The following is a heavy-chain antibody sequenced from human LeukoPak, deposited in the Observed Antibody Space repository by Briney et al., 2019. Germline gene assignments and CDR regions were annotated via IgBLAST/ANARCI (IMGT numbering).Heavy chain of an antibody. CDR3: ARAGSHWHYVY. CDR2: IKQDGSER. J-gene: IGHJ4*02. CDR1: GFTFSGFS. V-gene: IGHV3-7*01. Sequence: AGGSLRLSCAASGFTFSGFSMSWVRLSPTKGLEWVANIKQDGSERYYVDSVKGRFTISRDNAKNSLSLQMNNLRVEDTAVYYCARAGSHWHYVYWGQGTVVTVSS. D-gene: IGHD3-10*01.